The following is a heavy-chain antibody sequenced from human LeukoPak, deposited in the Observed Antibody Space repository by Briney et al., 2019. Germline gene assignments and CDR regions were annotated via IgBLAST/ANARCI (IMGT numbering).Heavy chain of an antibody. CDR2: ISGSGGST. V-gene: IGHV3-23*01. J-gene: IGHJ4*02. CDR3: AKRITATTGFYFDS. Sequence: PGGSLRLSCAASGFTFSSYAMSWVRQAPGKGLEWVSAISGSGGSTYYADSVKGRFTISRDDSENMQFLEMSSLRPEDTAVYFCAKRITATTGFYFDSWGQGALVTVSA. D-gene: IGHD1-26*01. CDR1: GFTFSSYA.